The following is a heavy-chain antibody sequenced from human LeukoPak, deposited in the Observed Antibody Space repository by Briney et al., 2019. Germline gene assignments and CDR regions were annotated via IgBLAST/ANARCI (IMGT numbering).Heavy chain of an antibody. CDR3: ARQSLVATSLYYFDY. V-gene: IGHV4-59*08. D-gene: IGHD5-24*01. Sequence: SETLSLTCSVSGGSISGYYWSWIQQPPGKGLEWIGDMYYSGSTNYNPSPKSRVTISVDTSKNHFSLKLNSVTAADTAVYYCARQSLVATSLYYFDYWGQGTLVTVSS. CDR1: GGSISGYY. J-gene: IGHJ4*02. CDR2: MYYSGST.